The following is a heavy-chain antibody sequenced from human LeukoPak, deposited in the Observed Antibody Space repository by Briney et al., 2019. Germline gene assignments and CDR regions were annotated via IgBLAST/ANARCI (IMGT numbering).Heavy chain of an antibody. V-gene: IGHV3-30*01. D-gene: IGHD1-26*01. CDR1: GFTFSSYA. J-gene: IGHJ6*03. CDR3: ARGRGGSYYYMDV. CDR2: ISYDGSNK. Sequence: GRSLRLSCAASGFTFSSYAMHRVRQAPGKGLEWVAVISYDGSNKYYADSVKGRFTISRDNSKNTLYLQMNSLRAEDTAVYYCARGRGGSYYYMDVWGKGTTVTVSS.